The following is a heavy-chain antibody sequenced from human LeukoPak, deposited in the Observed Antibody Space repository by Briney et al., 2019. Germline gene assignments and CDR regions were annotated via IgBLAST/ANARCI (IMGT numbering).Heavy chain of an antibody. D-gene: IGHD6-6*01. CDR1: GGSISSGGYY. CDR3: ARHQLRSYCFDY. J-gene: IGHJ4*02. V-gene: IGHV4-30-2*01. Sequence: SETLSLTCTVSGGSISSGGYYWSWIRQPPGKGLEWIGYIYHSGSTYYNPSLKSRVTISVDRSKNQFSLKLSSVTAADTAVYYCARHQLRSYCFDYWGQGTLVTVSS. CDR2: IYHSGST.